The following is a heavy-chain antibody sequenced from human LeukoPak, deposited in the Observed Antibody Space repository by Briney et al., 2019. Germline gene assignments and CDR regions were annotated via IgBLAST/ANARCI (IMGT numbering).Heavy chain of an antibody. CDR2: MNPNSGNT. Sequence: ASVKVSCKASGYTFTSYDINWVRQATGQGLEWMGWMNPNSGNTGYAQKFQGRVTMTRNTSISTAYMELSSLRSEDTAVYYCAGGTGSYYPHGQTDAFDIWGQGTIVTVSS. CDR1: GYTFTSYD. D-gene: IGHD1-26*01. J-gene: IGHJ3*02. V-gene: IGHV1-8*01. CDR3: AGGTGSYYPHGQTDAFDI.